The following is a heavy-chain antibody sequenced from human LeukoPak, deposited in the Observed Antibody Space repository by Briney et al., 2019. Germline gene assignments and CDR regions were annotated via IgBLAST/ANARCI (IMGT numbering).Heavy chain of an antibody. Sequence: GESLKISCKGSGYSFTSYWIGWVRQMPGKGLEWMGIIYPGDSDTRYSPSFQGQVTISADKSISTAYLQWSSLKASDTAMYYCARSSGAGGLFGHFDYWGQGTLATVSS. CDR1: GYSFTSYW. CDR2: IYPGDSDT. CDR3: ARSSGAGGLFGHFDY. V-gene: IGHV5-51*01. D-gene: IGHD3-10*01. J-gene: IGHJ4*02.